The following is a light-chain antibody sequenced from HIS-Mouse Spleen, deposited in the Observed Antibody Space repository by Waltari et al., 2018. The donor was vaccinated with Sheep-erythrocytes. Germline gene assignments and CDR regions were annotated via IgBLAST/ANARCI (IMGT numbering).Light chain of an antibody. CDR2: KDS. Sequence: SYELTQPPSVSVSPGQTARITCSGDALPKQYAYWYQQKPGQAPLLGIYKDSERPAGIPERFSGSSSGTTVTLTISGVQAEDEADYYCQSADSSGTYPVFGGGTKLTVL. J-gene: IGLJ2*01. V-gene: IGLV3-25*03. CDR3: QSADSSGTYPV. CDR1: ALPKQY.